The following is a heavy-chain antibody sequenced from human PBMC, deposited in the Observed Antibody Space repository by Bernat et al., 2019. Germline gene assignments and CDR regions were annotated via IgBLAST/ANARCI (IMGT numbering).Heavy chain of an antibody. V-gene: IGHV3-11*06. CDR1: GFTFSDYY. D-gene: IGHD3-9*01. J-gene: IGHJ4*02. CDR3: AREGDYDILTGHSVDY. CDR2: ISSSSSYT. Sequence: QVQLVESGGGLVKPGGSLRLSCAASGFTFSDYYMSWIRQAPGKGLEWVSYISSSSSYTNYADSVKGRFTISRDNAKNSLYLQMNSLRAEDTAVYYCAREGDYDILTGHSVDYWGQGTLVTVSS.